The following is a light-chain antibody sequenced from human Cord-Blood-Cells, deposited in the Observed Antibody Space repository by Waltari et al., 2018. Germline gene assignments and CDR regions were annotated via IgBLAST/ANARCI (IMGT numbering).Light chain of an antibody. Sequence: QSALTQPPSASGSPGQSVTISCTGTSSAVGCYNYVSWYQQHPGKAPKLMIYEVSKRPSGVPDRFSGSKSGNTASLTVSGLQAEDEADYYCSSYAGSNNVFGGGTKLTVL. V-gene: IGLV2-8*01. CDR1: SSAVGCYNY. CDR3: SSYAGSNNV. J-gene: IGLJ3*02. CDR2: EVS.